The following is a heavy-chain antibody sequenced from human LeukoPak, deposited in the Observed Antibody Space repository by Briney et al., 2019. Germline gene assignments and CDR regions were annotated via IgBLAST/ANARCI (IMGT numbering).Heavy chain of an antibody. CDR1: GFTFSSYT. V-gene: IGHV3-23*01. J-gene: IGHJ4*02. CDR2: ISSGGDTT. Sequence: PGGSLRLSCEASGFTFSSYTMTWVRQAPGKGLEWASHISSGGDTTYYADSVKGRFTISRDNSKNTLYLQMNSLRAEDTAVFYCAKVATKGSYYDSSGYSLDYWGQGTLVTVSS. CDR3: AKVATKGSYYDSSGYSLDY. D-gene: IGHD3-22*01.